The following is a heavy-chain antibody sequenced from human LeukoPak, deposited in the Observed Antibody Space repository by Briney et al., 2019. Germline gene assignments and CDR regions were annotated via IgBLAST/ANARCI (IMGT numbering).Heavy chain of an antibody. D-gene: IGHD2-2*01. J-gene: IGHJ5*02. V-gene: IGHV4-39*01. CDR2: IYYSGST. CDR1: GGSISNSNYF. CDR3: ARTKKYCSSTSCYANPVWFDP. Sequence: PSETLSLTCTVSGGSISNSNYFWGWIRQPPEKGLEWIGTIYYSGSTYYNPSLESRVTISVDTSKNQFSLKLTSVTAADTAVYYCARTKKYCSSTSCYANPVWFDPWGQGTLVTVSS.